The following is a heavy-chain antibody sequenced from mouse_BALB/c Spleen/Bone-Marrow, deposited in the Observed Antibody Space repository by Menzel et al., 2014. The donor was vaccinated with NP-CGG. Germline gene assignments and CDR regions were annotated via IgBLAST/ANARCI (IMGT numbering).Heavy chain of an antibody. CDR2: INPYNDDT. V-gene: IGHV1-14*01. J-gene: IGHJ1*01. CDR3: ARSLYGYDWYFDV. Sequence: VQLQQSGPELVKPGASVKMSCKASGYTFTSYVMHWVKQKPGLGLEWIGYINPYNDDTEYNEKFKGKATLTSDKSSCTAYMELSSLTSEDSAVFYCARSLYGYDWYFDVWGAGTTVTVSS. D-gene: IGHD2-2*01. CDR1: GYTFTSYV.